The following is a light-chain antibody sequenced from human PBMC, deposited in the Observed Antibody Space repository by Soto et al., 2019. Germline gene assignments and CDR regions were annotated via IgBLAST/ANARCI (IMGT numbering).Light chain of an antibody. CDR2: RAS. Sequence: EVVFTKYPGTLSFSPGERAALSCRASQNVLNNYLSWYQQKLGQAPRLLIYRASNRATGIPDRFSGSGSGTDFTLTITRLEAEDFAMYYCQRYDSLRTFGQGTKVDIK. CDR1: QNVLNNY. CDR3: QRYDSLRT. J-gene: IGKJ1*01. V-gene: IGKV3-20*01.